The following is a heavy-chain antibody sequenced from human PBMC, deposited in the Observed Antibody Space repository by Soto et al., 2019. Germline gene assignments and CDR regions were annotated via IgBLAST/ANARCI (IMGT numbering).Heavy chain of an antibody. CDR3: AILEYYSSGYFDY. V-gene: IGHV4-39*01. Sequence: QLQLQESGPGLVKPSETLSLTCTVSGGSINSRSYYWGWIRQPPGKGLEWIGTIYYSGSTYYNPSLKSRVTIFVDTSKNQFSLKLNSVTAADTDVYFCAILEYYSSGYFDYGGQGTLVTVYS. J-gene: IGHJ4*02. CDR2: IYYSGST. CDR1: GGSINSRSYY. D-gene: IGHD3-22*01.